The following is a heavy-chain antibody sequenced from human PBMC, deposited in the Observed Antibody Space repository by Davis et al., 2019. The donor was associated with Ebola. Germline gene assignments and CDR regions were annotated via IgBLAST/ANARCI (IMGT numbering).Heavy chain of an antibody. Sequence: GESLKISCAASRFTFSDSWMHWVRQVPGKGLVWVARINSDGSTTHYADSVKGRFTISRDNAKNSLFLQLNSLRAEDTALYYCARLPSGVGRALDYWGHGTLVTVSS. J-gene: IGHJ4*01. D-gene: IGHD5-12*01. CDR1: RFTFSDSW. V-gene: IGHV3-74*01. CDR2: INSDGSTT. CDR3: ARLPSGVGRALDY.